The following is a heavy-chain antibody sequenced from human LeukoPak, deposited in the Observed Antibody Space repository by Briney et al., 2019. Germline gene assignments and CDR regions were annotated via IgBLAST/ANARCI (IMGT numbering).Heavy chain of an antibody. Sequence: ASVKVSCKASGGTFSSYAISWVRQAPGQGLEWMGGIIPIFGTANYAQKFQGRVTITADESTSTAYMELSSLRSEDTAVYYCARVLPAAIAAFDYWGQGTLVTVSS. V-gene: IGHV1-69*01. CDR3: ARVLPAAIAAFDY. CDR1: GGTFSSYA. J-gene: IGHJ4*02. D-gene: IGHD2-2*02. CDR2: IIPIFGTA.